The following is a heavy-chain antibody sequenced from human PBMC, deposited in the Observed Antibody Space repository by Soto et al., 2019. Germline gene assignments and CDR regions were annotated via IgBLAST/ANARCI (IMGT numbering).Heavy chain of an antibody. V-gene: IGHV3-23*01. CDR3: AKDQAAAGTMSRYFQH. Sequence: EVQLLESGGGLVQPEGSLRLSCAASGFSFSTYAMSWVRQAPGKGLEWVSGISGSGGTTYYADSVKGRFTISRDNSKNTLYLQVNSLRVEDTAVYYCAKDQAAAGTMSRYFQHWGQGTLVTVSS. D-gene: IGHD6-13*01. CDR2: ISGSGGTT. J-gene: IGHJ1*01. CDR1: GFSFSTYA.